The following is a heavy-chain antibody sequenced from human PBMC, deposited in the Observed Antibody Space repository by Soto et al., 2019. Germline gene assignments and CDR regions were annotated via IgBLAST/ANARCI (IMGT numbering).Heavy chain of an antibody. CDR2: IIPVFGTT. V-gene: IGHV1-69*18. Sequence: QVQLVQSGAELKKPGSSVKVSCKASGDTFSGYPINWVRQAPGEGLEWMGRIIPVFGTTNDAQRFEGRVTFTADESTHTAYMEWRGLLSEDTAVYYCARDGGFGELKYWGPGTLVTVSS. CDR3: ARDGGFGELKY. CDR1: GDTFSGYP. D-gene: IGHD3-10*01. J-gene: IGHJ4*02.